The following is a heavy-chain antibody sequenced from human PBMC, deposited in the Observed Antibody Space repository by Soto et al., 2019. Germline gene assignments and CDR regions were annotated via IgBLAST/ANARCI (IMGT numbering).Heavy chain of an antibody. Sequence: QVQLVQSGAEVKKPGSSVKVSCKASGGTFSSYTISWVRQAPGQGLEWMGRIIPILGIANYAQKFQGRVTITADKSTSTAYMELSSLRSEDTAVYYCARPREGGYDAFDIWGQGTMVTVSS. CDR3: ARPREGGYDAFDI. CDR2: IIPILGIA. J-gene: IGHJ3*02. V-gene: IGHV1-69*02. CDR1: GGTFSSYT. D-gene: IGHD5-12*01.